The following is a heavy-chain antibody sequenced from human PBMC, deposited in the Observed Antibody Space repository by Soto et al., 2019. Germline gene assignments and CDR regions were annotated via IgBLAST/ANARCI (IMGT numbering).Heavy chain of an antibody. CDR2: INAGNGNT. V-gene: IGHV1-3*01. J-gene: IGHJ5*02. D-gene: IGHD6-13*01. CDR3: ARDGIAAAGTSWFDP. Sequence: ASVNVSCMASGYTFTSHAIHWVRQAPGQRLEWMGWINAGNGNTKYSQKFQGRVTITTDTSASTAYMELSSLRSEDTAVYYCARDGIAAAGTSWFDPWGQGTLVTVSS. CDR1: GYTFTSHA.